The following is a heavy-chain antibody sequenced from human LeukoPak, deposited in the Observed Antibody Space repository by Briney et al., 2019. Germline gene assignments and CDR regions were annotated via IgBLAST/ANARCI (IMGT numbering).Heavy chain of an antibody. J-gene: IGHJ4*02. CDR2: IYPGGST. CDR3: ATTIPSGSGRQRPGKYYFDY. Sequence: PGGSLRLSCAASGSTVTTKYMSWLRQAPGKGLEWCSTIYPGGSTYYADSVKGRFSISRDSSKNTLYFQMSSLRAEDTAVYYCATTIPSGSGRQRPGKYYFDYWGRGTLVTVSS. CDR1: GSTVTTKY. V-gene: IGHV3-53*01. D-gene: IGHD3-10*01.